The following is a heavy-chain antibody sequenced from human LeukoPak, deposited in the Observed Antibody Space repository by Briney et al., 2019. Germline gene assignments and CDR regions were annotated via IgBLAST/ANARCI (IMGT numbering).Heavy chain of an antibody. D-gene: IGHD3-10*01. CDR3: AKDNGLWIGFSLDY. CDR1: GFTFSDYG. V-gene: IGHV3-30*18. Sequence: PGGSLRLSCAASGFTFSDYGIHWVRQAPGKGLEWVAVISYDGSNKYYADSVKGRFTISRDNSKNTLYLQTNSLRAEDTAVYYCAKDNGLWIGFSLDYWGQGTLVAVSS. CDR2: ISYDGSNK. J-gene: IGHJ4*02.